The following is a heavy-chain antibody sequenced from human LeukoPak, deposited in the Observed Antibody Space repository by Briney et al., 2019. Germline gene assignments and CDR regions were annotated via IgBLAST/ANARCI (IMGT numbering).Heavy chain of an antibody. D-gene: IGHD6-13*01. V-gene: IGHV4-39*01. J-gene: IGHJ4*02. CDR2: IYYSGST. CDR1: GGSISSSSYY. Sequence: PSETLSLTCTVSGGSISSSSYYWGWIRQPPGKGLEWIGSIYYSGSTYYNPSLKSRVTISVDTSKNQFSLKLSSVTAADTAVYYCARLSSSWYNLDYWGQGTLVTVSS. CDR3: ARLSSSWYNLDY.